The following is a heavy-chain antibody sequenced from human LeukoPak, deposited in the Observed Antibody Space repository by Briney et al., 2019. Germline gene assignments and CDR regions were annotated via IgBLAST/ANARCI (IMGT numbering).Heavy chain of an antibody. V-gene: IGHV3-23*01. CDR1: GFTFNNYP. D-gene: IGHD2-2*02. CDR2: ISENGGYT. CDR3: AKYTAKAPRRDLDY. Sequence: PGGSLRLSCAASGFTFNNYPMSWVRQAPGKGLERVSSISENGGYTYYADSVKGRFTISRDNSNNTVNLQMNSLRAEDTAVYYCAKYTAKAPRRDLDYWGQGTLVTVSS. J-gene: IGHJ4*02.